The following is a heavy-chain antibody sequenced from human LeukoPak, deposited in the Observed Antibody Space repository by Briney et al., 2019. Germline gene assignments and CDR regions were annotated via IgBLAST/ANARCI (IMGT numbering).Heavy chain of an antibody. CDR2: IYYSGST. Sequence: PSQTLSLTYTVSFRSVSSGSYYWSSIRQPPGKGLEWIGYIYYSGSTNYNPSLKSRVTISADTSKNQFSLKLSSVTAADTAVYYCARDGDYWGQGTLVTVSS. CDR1: FRSVSSGSYY. J-gene: IGHJ4*02. CDR3: ARDGDY. V-gene: IGHV4-61*01.